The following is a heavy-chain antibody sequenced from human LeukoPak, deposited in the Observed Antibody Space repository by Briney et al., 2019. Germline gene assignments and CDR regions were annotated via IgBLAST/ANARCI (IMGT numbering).Heavy chain of an antibody. CDR1: GFTVSSNY. V-gene: IGHV3-23*01. Sequence: GGSLRLSCAASGFTVSSNYMSWVRQAPGKGLEWVSAIRGSGGSTYYADSVKGRFTISRDNSKNTLYLQMNSLRAEDTAVYYCAKDSSSREFDYWGQGTLVTVSS. CDR3: AKDSSSREFDY. J-gene: IGHJ4*02. D-gene: IGHD2-2*01. CDR2: IRGSGGST.